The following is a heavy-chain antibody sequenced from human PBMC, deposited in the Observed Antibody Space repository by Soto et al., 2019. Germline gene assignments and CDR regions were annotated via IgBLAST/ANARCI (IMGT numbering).Heavy chain of an antibody. CDR1: GDSVSSNSAA. CDR3: ARAEHTIFGVVAGMDV. J-gene: IGHJ6*02. D-gene: IGHD3-3*01. CDR2: TYYRSKWYN. V-gene: IGHV6-1*01. Sequence: SHTLSLTCAISGDSVSSNSAAWNWIRQSPSRGLEWLGRTYYRSKWYNDYAVSVKSRITINPDTSKNQFSLQLNSVTPEDTAVYYCARAEHTIFGVVAGMDVWGQGTTVTVYS.